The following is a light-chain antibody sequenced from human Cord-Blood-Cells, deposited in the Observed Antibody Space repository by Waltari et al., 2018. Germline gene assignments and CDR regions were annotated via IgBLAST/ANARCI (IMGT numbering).Light chain of an antibody. CDR1: QSVSSN. CDR2: GAS. CDR3: QQYNNWPLT. J-gene: IGKJ4*01. Sequence: EIVMTQSPATLSVSPGESATLSCRASQSVSSNSAWYQQKPGQAPRLLIYGASTRATGIPARFSGSGSGTEFTLTISSLQSEDFAVYYCQQYNNWPLTFGGGTKVEIK. V-gene: IGKV3-15*01.